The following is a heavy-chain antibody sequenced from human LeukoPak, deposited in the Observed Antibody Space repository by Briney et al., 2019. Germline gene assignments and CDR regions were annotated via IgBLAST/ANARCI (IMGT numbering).Heavy chain of an antibody. CDR3: ASQPYGGNPSAAFDI. CDR1: GGTFSSYA. D-gene: IGHD4-23*01. J-gene: IGHJ3*02. V-gene: IGHV1-69*05. CDR2: IIPIFGTA. Sequence: SVKVSCKASGGTFSSYAISWVRQAPGQGLEWMGGIIPIFGTANYAQKFQGRVTITTDESTSTAYMELSSLRSEDTAVYYCASQPYGGNPSAAFDIWGQGTMVTVSS.